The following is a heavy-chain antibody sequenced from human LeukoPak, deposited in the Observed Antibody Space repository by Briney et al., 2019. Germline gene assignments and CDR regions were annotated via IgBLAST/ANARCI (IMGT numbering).Heavy chain of an antibody. J-gene: IGHJ3*02. D-gene: IGHD3-22*01. CDR2: IKQDGSEK. CDR3: ARDKVNGDYYDSSGYGAFDI. CDR1: GFTFSSYW. V-gene: IGHV3-7*01. Sequence: GGSLRLSCAASGFTFSSYWMSWVRQAPGKGLEWVANIKQDGSEKYYVDSVKGRFTISRDNAKNSLYLQMNSLRAEDTAVYYCARDKVNGDYYDSSGYGAFDIWGQGTMVTVSS.